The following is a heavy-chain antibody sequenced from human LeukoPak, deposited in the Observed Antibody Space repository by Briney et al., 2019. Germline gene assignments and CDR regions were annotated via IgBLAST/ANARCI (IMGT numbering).Heavy chain of an antibody. CDR3: ARKSRSSGWFWGFDY. CDR1: GGSVSSGGYY. V-gene: IGHV4-31*03. D-gene: IGHD6-19*01. J-gene: IGHJ4*02. CDR2: IYYSGST. Sequence: LSLTCPVSGGSVSSGGYYWSWIRQHPGKGLEWIWYIYYSGSTYYNPSLKSRVTISVDTSKNQFSLKLSSVTAADTAVYYCARKSRSSGWFWGFDYWGQGTLVTVSS.